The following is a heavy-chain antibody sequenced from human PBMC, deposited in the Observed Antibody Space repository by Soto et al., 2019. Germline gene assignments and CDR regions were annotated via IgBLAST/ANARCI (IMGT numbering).Heavy chain of an antibody. CDR3: AKDPPPGRYCSSTSCYQEPSFDP. Sequence: PGGSRRLSCAASGFTFSSYAMSWVRQAPGKGLEWVSAISGSGGSTYYADSVKGRFTISRDNSKNTLYLQMNSLRAEDTAVYYCAKDPPPGRYCSSTSCYQEPSFDPWGQGTLVTVSS. J-gene: IGHJ5*02. CDR1: GFTFSSYA. D-gene: IGHD2-2*01. V-gene: IGHV3-23*01. CDR2: ISGSGGST.